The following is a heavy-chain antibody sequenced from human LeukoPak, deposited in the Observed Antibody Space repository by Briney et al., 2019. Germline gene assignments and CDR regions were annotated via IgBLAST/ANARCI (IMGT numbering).Heavy chain of an antibody. J-gene: IGHJ4*02. D-gene: IGHD5-18*01. CDR2: ISSGGSVI. Sequence: GGSLRLSCAASAFTFSNYEMNWVRPAPGKGLEWVSYISSGGSVIYYADSVKGRFTISRDNAKNSLYLQMNSLRAEDTAVYYCARISGGYSYDYWGQGTLVTVSS. V-gene: IGHV3-48*03. CDR3: ARISGGYSYDY. CDR1: AFTFSNYE.